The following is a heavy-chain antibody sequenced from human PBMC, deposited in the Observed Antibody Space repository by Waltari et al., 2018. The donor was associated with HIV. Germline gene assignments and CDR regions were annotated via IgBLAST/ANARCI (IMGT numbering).Heavy chain of an antibody. J-gene: IGHJ4*02. Sequence: QVQLVQSGAEVKKPGSSVKVSCKASGGTFSSYAISWVRQAPGQGLEWMGGIIPIFGTANYAQKFQCRATITADESTSTAYMELSSLRSADTAVYYCARAYCSGGSCYWGAYYFDYWGQGTLVTVSS. D-gene: IGHD2-15*01. V-gene: IGHV1-69*01. CDR3: ARAYCSGGSCYWGAYYFDY. CDR1: GGTFSSYA. CDR2: IIPIFGTA.